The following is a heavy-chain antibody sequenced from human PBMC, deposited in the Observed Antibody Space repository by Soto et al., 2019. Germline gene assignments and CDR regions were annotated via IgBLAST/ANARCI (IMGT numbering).Heavy chain of an antibody. CDR2: VSYDGSNK. V-gene: IGHV3-30*18. Sequence: VQLVESGGGVVQPGRSLRLSCAASGFTFSSHGMHWVRQAPGKGLEWVAIVSYDGSNKYYVDSVKGRFTISRDISKNTLYLQMNSLRAEDTAVYYCAKNRLANSPYYYYYYDMDVWGQGTTVTVSS. CDR3: AKNRLANSPYYYYYYDMDV. J-gene: IGHJ6*02. D-gene: IGHD6-25*01. CDR1: GFTFSSHG.